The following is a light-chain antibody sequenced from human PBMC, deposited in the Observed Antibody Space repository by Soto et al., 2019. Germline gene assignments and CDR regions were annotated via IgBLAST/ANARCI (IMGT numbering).Light chain of an antibody. V-gene: IGKV3-20*01. CDR3: PQYGSSPLT. Sequence: ESVLTQSPDTLSLSPGERATLSCRASQSVSAIYLAWYQHKPGQAPRLLMYGASRRATGIPDRFSGSGSGTDFTLTISRLEPEDFVVYFCPQYGSSPLTFGGGTKVEIK. CDR1: QSVSAIY. CDR2: GAS. J-gene: IGKJ4*01.